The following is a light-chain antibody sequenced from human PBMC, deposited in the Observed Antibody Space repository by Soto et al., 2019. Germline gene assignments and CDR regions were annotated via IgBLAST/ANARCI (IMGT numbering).Light chain of an antibody. J-gene: IGKJ3*01. CDR1: QSIDNY. CDR3: RQSYTTLVT. Sequence: DIPMTQSPSSLSASVGDRVTITCRTSQSIDNYLNWYQQKPGKAPKLLMYAASTLKSGVPSRFSGSGSETYFTLTISSLQPEDLATYYCRQSYTTLVTFGPGTKVELK. CDR2: AAS. V-gene: IGKV1-39*01.